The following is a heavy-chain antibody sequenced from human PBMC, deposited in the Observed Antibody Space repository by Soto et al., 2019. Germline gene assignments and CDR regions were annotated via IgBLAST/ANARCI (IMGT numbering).Heavy chain of an antibody. CDR3: ARGYDSSPNWFDP. V-gene: IGHV1-2*04. D-gene: IGHD3-22*01. Sequence: ASVKVSCKASGYTFTGYYMHWVRQAPGQGLEWMGWINPNSGGTNYAQKFQGWVTMTRDTSISTAYMELSRLRSDDTAVYYCARGYDSSPNWFDPWGQGTLVTVPQ. CDR1: GYTFTGYY. CDR2: INPNSGGT. J-gene: IGHJ5*02.